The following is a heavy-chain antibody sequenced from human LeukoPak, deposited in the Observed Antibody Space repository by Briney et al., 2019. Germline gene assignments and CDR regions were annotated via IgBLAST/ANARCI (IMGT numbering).Heavy chain of an antibody. CDR2: IYYSGST. Sequence: SETLSLTCTVSGGSISSHYWSWLRQPPGKGLEWIGYIYYSGSTNYNPSFKSRVTISVDTSKNQFSLKLSSVTAADTAVYYCARGEMATTLIDYWGQGTLVTVSS. D-gene: IGHD5-24*01. J-gene: IGHJ4*02. V-gene: IGHV4-59*11. CDR1: GGSISSHY. CDR3: ARGEMATTLIDY.